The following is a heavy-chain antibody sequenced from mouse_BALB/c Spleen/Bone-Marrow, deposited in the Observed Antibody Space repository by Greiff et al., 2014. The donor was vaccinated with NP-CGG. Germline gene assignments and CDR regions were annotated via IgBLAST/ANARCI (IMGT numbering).Heavy chain of an antibody. Sequence: QVQLQQSGAELAKPGASVKMSCKASGYTFTSYWMHWIKQRPGQGLEWIGYINPSTGYTEYNQRFKDKATLTADTSSSTAYMQLSSLTSEDSAVYYCLTGTGAYWGQGTLVTVSA. D-gene: IGHD4-1*01. CDR1: GYTFTSYW. J-gene: IGHJ3*01. CDR2: INPSTGYT. CDR3: LTGTGAY. V-gene: IGHV1-7*01.